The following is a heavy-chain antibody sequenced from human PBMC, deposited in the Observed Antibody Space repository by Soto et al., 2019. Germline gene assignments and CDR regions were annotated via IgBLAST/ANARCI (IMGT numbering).Heavy chain of an antibody. D-gene: IGHD6-13*01. Sequence: GASVKVSCKASGYTFTSYGIGWVRQATGQGLEWMGWMNPNSGNTGYAQKFQGRVTMTRNTSISTAYMELSSLRSEDTAVYYCARGLNWETSAGLDYYYYYMDVWGKGTTVTVSS. J-gene: IGHJ6*03. CDR1: GYTFTSYG. CDR3: ARGLNWETSAGLDYYYYYMDV. V-gene: IGHV1-8*02. CDR2: MNPNSGNT.